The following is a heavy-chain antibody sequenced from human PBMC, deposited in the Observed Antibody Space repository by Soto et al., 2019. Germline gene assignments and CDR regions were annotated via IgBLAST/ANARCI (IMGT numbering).Heavy chain of an antibody. V-gene: IGHV3-23*01. J-gene: IGHJ5*02. CDR1: GFTFSTYA. CDR2: ISGSGDST. D-gene: IGHD5-12*01. Sequence: EVQLLESGGGLVQPGGSLRLSCAASGFTFSTYAMIWVRQAPGKGLEWVSAISGSGDSTYYADSVKGRVTISRDNSKNTLYLQMSSLRAEDTARYYCAKDSFINLRGYDSSWGQGTLVTVSS. CDR3: AKDSFINLRGYDSS.